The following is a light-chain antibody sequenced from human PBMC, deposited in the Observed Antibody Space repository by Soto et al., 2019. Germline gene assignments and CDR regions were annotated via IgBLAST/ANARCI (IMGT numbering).Light chain of an antibody. CDR3: QQFNTYPPIT. Sequence: AIQLTQSPSSLSAXVGXRVTITCRASQGISSALAWYQQRPGKAPKLLIYDASSLETGVPSRXSXXXXXXXXXXXISSLQPEDFATYYCQQFNTYPPITFGQGTRLEXK. CDR2: DAS. J-gene: IGKJ5*01. CDR1: QGISSA. V-gene: IGKV1-13*02.